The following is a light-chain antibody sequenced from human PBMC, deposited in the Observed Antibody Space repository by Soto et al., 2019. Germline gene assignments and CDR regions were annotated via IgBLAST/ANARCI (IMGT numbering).Light chain of an antibody. CDR1: ESISTW. Sequence: DIQMTQSPSTLSASVGDRVTITCRASESISTWLAWYQQKPGQAPKLLIYKASRSERGVPSRFSGSGSGTEFTLTISSLQPDDFATYFCQQLNSYPLTFGQGTRLEIK. CDR3: QQLNSYPLT. V-gene: IGKV1-5*03. J-gene: IGKJ5*01. CDR2: KAS.